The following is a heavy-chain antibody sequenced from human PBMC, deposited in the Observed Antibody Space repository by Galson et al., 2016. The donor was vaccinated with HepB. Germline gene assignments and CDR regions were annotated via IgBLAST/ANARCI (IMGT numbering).Heavy chain of an antibody. Sequence: SLRLSCAASGFTFSRNWMSWVRQAPGKGLEWVAAIWYDGSTKYYADSVKGRFTISKDNSKNTLFLQMNSLRAEDTAVYYCARDARGIAAYDYWGQGTLVTVSS. D-gene: IGHD6-13*01. CDR1: GFTFSRNW. V-gene: IGHV3-33*07. J-gene: IGHJ4*02. CDR2: IWYDGSTK. CDR3: ARDARGIAAYDY.